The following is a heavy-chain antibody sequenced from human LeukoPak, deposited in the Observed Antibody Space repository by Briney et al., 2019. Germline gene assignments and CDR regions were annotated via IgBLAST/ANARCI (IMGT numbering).Heavy chain of an antibody. V-gene: IGHV4-39*07. J-gene: IGHJ4*02. D-gene: IGHD1-26*01. CDR2: IHTSGTT. CDR3: ARGTTMGASAY. CDR1: GGSISSTTYY. Sequence: SETLSLTCTVSGGSISSTTYYWGWIRQPPGKGLEWIGSIHTSGTTYYNPSLESRVTISIDTSNNQFSLKLRSATAADTALYFCARGTTMGASAYWGQGTLVTVSS.